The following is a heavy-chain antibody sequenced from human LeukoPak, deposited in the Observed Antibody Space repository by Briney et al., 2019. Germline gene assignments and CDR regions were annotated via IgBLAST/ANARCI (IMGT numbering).Heavy chain of an antibody. CDR3: ARDRLLEDRHYYSYYYMDV. D-gene: IGHD1-1*01. J-gene: IGHJ6*03. V-gene: IGHV3-21*01. CDR2: ISSSSSYI. CDR1: GFTFSSYS. Sequence: GGSLRLSCAASGFTFSSYSMNWVRQAPGKGLEWVSSISSSSSYIYYADSVKGRFTISRDNAKNSLYLQMNSLRAEDTAVYYCARDRLLEDRHYYSYYYMDVWGKGTTVTVSS.